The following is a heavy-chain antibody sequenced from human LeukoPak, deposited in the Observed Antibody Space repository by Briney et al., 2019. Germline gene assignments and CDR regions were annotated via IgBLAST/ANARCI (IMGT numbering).Heavy chain of an antibody. Sequence: GGSLRLSCAASGFTFSSYAMSWVRQAPGKGLEWGGFIRSKAYGGTTEYAASVKGRFTISRDDSKSIAYLQMNSLKTEDTAVYYCTRNHRTDGSGSYFFDYWGQGTLVTVSS. CDR2: IRSKAYGGTT. J-gene: IGHJ4*02. D-gene: IGHD3-10*01. CDR3: TRNHRTDGSGSYFFDY. V-gene: IGHV3-49*04. CDR1: GFTFSSYA.